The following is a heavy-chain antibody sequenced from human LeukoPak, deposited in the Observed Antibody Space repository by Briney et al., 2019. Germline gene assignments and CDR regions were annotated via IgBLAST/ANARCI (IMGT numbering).Heavy chain of an antibody. Sequence: GGSLRLSCAASGFTFSSYAMSWVRQAPGKGLEWASAISGSGGSTYYADSVKGRFTISRDNSKNTLYLQMNSLRAEDTAVYYCAKAYYDIYYFDYWGQGTLVTVSS. CDR1: GFTFSSYA. J-gene: IGHJ4*02. V-gene: IGHV3-23*01. CDR2: ISGSGGST. CDR3: AKAYYDIYYFDY. D-gene: IGHD3-9*01.